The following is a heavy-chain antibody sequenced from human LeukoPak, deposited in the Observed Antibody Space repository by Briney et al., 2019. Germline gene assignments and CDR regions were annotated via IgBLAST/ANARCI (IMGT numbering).Heavy chain of an antibody. CDR1: GFTFSSYA. Sequence: GGSLRLSCAASGFTFSSYAMSWVRQAPGKGLEWVAVISYDGSNKYYADSVKGRFTISRDNSKNTLYLQMNSLRAEDTAVYYCARSLDYNFWSGYSDWGQGTLVTVSS. CDR2: ISYDGSNK. V-gene: IGHV3-30-3*01. CDR3: ARSLDYNFWSGYSD. D-gene: IGHD3-3*01. J-gene: IGHJ4*02.